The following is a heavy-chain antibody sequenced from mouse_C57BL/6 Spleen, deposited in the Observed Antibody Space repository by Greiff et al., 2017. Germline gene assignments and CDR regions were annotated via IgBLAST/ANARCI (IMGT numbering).Heavy chain of an antibody. CDR3: AKGGLRCYAMDY. J-gene: IGHJ4*01. CDR1: GFTFSDYG. Sequence: EVHLVESGGGLVKPGGSLKFSCAASGFTFSDYGMHWVRQAPEKGLVWVAYISSGSSTIYYAAKVKGRFTLSRDNATNTLFLQMPSLRSEDTAMYYCAKGGLRCYAMDYWGQGTSVTVSS. V-gene: IGHV5-17*01. CDR2: ISSGSSTI.